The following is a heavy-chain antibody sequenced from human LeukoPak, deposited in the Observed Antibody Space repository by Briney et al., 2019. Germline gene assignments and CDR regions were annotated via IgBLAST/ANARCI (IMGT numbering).Heavy chain of an antibody. CDR3: ARGRCSGGSCFFDY. J-gene: IGHJ4*02. Sequence: GGSLRLSCAASGFTFSSYWMSWVRQAPGKGLEWVANIKQDGSEKYYVDSVKGRFTISRDTAKNSLYLQMNSLRAEDTAVYYCARGRCSGGSCFFDYWGQGTLVTVSS. CDR1: GFTFSSYW. D-gene: IGHD2-15*01. V-gene: IGHV3-7*01. CDR2: IKQDGSEK.